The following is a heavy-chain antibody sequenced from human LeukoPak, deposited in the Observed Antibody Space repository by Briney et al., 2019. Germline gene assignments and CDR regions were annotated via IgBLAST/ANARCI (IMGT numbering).Heavy chain of an antibody. D-gene: IGHD3-3*01. CDR3: AKDPRITIFGVVIIDGFDY. CDR1: GFTFRSYA. V-gene: IGHV3-23*01. Sequence: QPGGSLRLSCAAYGFTFRSYAMSWVRQAPGKGLEWVSAISGSGGSTYYADSVKGRFTISRDNSKNTLYLQMNSLRAEDTAVYYCAKDPRITIFGVVIIDGFDYWGQGTLVTVSS. J-gene: IGHJ4*02. CDR2: ISGSGGST.